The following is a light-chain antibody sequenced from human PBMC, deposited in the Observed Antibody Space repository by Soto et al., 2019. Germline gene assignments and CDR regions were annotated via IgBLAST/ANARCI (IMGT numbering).Light chain of an antibody. CDR2: EVS. J-gene: IGLJ2*01. CDR1: SSDVGGYNY. V-gene: IGLV2-8*01. CDR3: SSYAGSNEV. Sequence: QSALTQPPSASGSPGQSVTISCTGTSSDVGGYNYVSWYQQHPGKATKLMIYEVSKRPSGVPDRFSGSKSGNTASLTVSGLQAEDEADYYCSSYAGSNEVFGGGTKLTVL.